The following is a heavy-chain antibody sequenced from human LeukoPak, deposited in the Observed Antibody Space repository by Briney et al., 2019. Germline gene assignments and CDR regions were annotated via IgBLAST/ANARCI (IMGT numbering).Heavy chain of an antibody. CDR3: AREGNTKRQLYNWFDP. D-gene: IGHD2-2*01. Sequence: ASVKVSCKASGYTFTSYDINWVRQATGQGLEWMGWMNPNSGNTGYAQKFQGRVTMTRNTSINTAYMELSSLRSEDTAVYYCAREGNTKRQLYNWFDPWGQGTLVTVSS. CDR2: MNPNSGNT. V-gene: IGHV1-8*01. CDR1: GYTFTSYD. J-gene: IGHJ5*02.